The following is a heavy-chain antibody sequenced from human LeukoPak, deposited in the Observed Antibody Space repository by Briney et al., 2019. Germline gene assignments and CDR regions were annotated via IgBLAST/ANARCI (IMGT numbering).Heavy chain of an antibody. CDR1: GFTFSSYS. CDR2: ISSSSSTI. D-gene: IGHD1-26*01. J-gene: IGHJ4*02. CDR3: AREQWELPRGTYYFDY. V-gene: IGHV3-48*01. Sequence: PGGSLRLSCAASGFTFSSYSMNWVRQAPGKGLEWVSYISSSSSTIYYADSVKGRFTISRDNAKNSLYLQMNSLRAEDTAVYYCAREQWELPRGTYYFDYWGQGTLVSVSS.